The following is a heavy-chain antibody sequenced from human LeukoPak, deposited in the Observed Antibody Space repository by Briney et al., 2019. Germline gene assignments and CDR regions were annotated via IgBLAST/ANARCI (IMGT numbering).Heavy chain of an antibody. CDR1: GFTFSRYE. V-gene: IGHV3-48*03. D-gene: IGHD2/OR15-2a*01. J-gene: IGHJ6*03. Sequence: PGGSLRLSCAASGFTFSRYEMNWVRQAPGKGLEWVSYITSSGSTIYYADSVKGRFTISRDNAKNSLYLQMNSLRAEDTAVYYCARSGAKISQDYYYYYMDVWGKGTTVTVSS. CDR3: ARSGAKISQDYYYYYMDV. CDR2: ITSSGSTI.